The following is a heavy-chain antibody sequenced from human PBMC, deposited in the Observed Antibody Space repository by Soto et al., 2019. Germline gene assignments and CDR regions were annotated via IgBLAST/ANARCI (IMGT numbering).Heavy chain of an antibody. J-gene: IGHJ6*03. CDR2: IYHSGST. V-gene: IGHV4-4*02. Sequence: QVQLQESGPGLVKPSGTLSLTCAVSSGSISSSHWWSWVRQPPGKGLEWIGEIYHSGSTNYNPSLKSRVTISVDKSKNQFSLRLSSVTAADTAVYYCAREACSSTSCYYYYYYMDVWGKGTTVTVSS. D-gene: IGHD2-2*01. CDR3: AREACSSTSCYYYYYYMDV. CDR1: SGSISSSHW.